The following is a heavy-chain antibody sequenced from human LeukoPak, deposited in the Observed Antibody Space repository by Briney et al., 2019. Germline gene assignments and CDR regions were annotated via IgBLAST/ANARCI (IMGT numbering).Heavy chain of an antibody. Sequence: GGSLRLSCVVSGFTVSSNYMNWVRQAPGKGLEWVSVIYSGGGTYYADSVKGRFTISRDNSKNTLYLQMNSLRTEDTAVYYCARGGDYFDYWGQGTLVTVSS. J-gene: IGHJ4*02. CDR3: ARGGDYFDY. CDR1: GFTVSSNY. V-gene: IGHV3-66*02. CDR2: IYSGGGT.